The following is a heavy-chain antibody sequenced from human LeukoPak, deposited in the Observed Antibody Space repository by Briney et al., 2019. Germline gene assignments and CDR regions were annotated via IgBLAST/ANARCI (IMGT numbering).Heavy chain of an antibody. V-gene: IGHV4-34*01. CDR3: ARGRFGSGWYDY. Sequence: SETLSLTCAVYGGSFSGYYWSWIRQPPGKGLEWIGEINHSGSTNYNPSLKSRVTISVDTSKNQFSLKLSSVTAADTAVYYCARGRFGSGWYDYWGQGTLVTVSS. CDR1: GGSFSGYY. J-gene: IGHJ4*02. CDR2: INHSGST. D-gene: IGHD6-13*01.